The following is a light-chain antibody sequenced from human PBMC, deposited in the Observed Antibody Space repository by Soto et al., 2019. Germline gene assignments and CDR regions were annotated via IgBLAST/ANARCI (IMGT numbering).Light chain of an antibody. V-gene: IGLV2-14*03. CDR2: DVS. CDR3: SSYTTSNTRQIV. Sequence: QSVLTQPASVSGSPGQSITISCTGTSSDVGGCNYVSWYQHHPGKAPKLMIYDVSNRPSGVSNRFSGSKSGNTASLTISGLQPEEEADYYCSSYTTSNTRQIVFGTGTKVTVL. J-gene: IGLJ1*01. CDR1: SSDVGGCNY.